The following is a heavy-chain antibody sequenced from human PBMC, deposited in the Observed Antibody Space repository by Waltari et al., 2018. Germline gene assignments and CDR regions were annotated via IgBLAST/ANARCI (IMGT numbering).Heavy chain of an antibody. CDR3: ATDGLSRSLSH. V-gene: IGHV4-4*07. CDR1: GGSLSSYY. D-gene: IGHD6-19*01. J-gene: IGHJ4*02. CDR2: MYFTGIM. Sequence: QVQLRESGPGLLKPSETLSLPCSVSGGSLSSYYWNWIRQPAGKGLEWIGRMYFTGIMDYNPSLQSRVTMSVDTSKNQFFLNLTSVTAADTAVYYCATDGLSRSLSHWGQGALVTVSS.